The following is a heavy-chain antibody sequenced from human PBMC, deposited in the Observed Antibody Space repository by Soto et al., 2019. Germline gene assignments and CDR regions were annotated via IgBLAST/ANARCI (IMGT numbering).Heavy chain of an antibody. V-gene: IGHV1-18*04. CDR1: GFNFASYG. D-gene: IGHD1-26*01. Sequence: ASVKVSCKSCGFNFASYGMSWLRQAPGQGPEWXGLISAYNVHTNYTQKLQGRVTMTTETSTSTAYMELRSLRSDDTAVYYCARGGGSYPSDYWGQGTLVTVSS. CDR3: ARGGGSYPSDY. CDR2: ISAYNVHT. J-gene: IGHJ4*02.